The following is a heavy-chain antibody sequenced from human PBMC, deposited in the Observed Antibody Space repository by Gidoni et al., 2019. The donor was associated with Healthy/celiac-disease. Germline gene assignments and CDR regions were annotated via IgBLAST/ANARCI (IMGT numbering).Heavy chain of an antibody. Sequence: QLTLKGSGPALVKRTQTLTLTCTFSGFSLSTSGVGVGRIRQPPGKALELLALIYWDDDKRYSPSLKSRLTITKDTSKHQVVLTMTNMDPVDTATYYCAHRRYSNPGSTGPDYWGQGTLVTVSS. J-gene: IGHJ4*02. V-gene: IGHV2-5*02. CDR2: IYWDDDK. CDR3: AHRRYSNPGSTGPDY. D-gene: IGHD4-4*01. CDR1: GFSLSTSGVG.